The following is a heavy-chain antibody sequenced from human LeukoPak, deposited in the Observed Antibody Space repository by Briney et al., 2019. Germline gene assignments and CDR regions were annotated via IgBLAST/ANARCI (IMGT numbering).Heavy chain of an antibody. CDR2: ISGSGGST. Sequence: GSLRLSCAASGFTFSSYAMSWVRQAPGKGLEWVSAISGSGGSTYYADSVKGRFTISRDNSKNTLYLQMNSLRAEDTAVYYCAKRDGITIFGVVIIPFDYWGQGTLVTVSS. CDR3: AKRDGITIFGVVIIPFDY. J-gene: IGHJ4*02. D-gene: IGHD3-3*01. CDR1: GFTFSSYA. V-gene: IGHV3-23*01.